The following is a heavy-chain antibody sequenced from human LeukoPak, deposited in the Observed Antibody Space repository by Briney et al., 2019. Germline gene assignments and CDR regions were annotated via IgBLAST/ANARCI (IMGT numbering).Heavy chain of an antibody. V-gene: IGHV3-30-3*01. CDR2: MSYDGNNK. D-gene: IGHD3-10*01. Sequence: GGSLRLSCTASGFTFNFHAMHWVRQAPGKGLEWVAIMSYDGNNKYYADSVKGRFTISRDNSKNILYLRMNSLSAADTAVYYCARDARAMIPTGSLDYWGQGTLVTVSS. J-gene: IGHJ4*02. CDR3: ARDARAMIPTGSLDY. CDR1: GFTFNFHA.